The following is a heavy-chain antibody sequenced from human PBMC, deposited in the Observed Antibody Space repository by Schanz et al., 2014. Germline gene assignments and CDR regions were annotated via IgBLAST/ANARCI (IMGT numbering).Heavy chain of an antibody. CDR3: ATVSYDFWSGKDYYSFHMDV. CDR1: GGSISSGSYY. Sequence: QVQLQESGPGLVKPSQTLSLTCTVSGGSISSGSYYWSWLRQSPGKGPEWIGEISHDGTTNYNPSLKSRVTISGDTSKNQFSLNLTSVTAADTAVYYCATVSYDFWSGKDYYSFHMDVWGKGTTVTVSS. V-gene: IGHV4-39*07. J-gene: IGHJ6*03. CDR2: ISHDGTT. D-gene: IGHD3-3*01.